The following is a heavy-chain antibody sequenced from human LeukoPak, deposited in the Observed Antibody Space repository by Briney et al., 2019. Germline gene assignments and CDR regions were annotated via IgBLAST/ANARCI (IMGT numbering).Heavy chain of an antibody. CDR1: GGSIRSSYYY. J-gene: IGHJ5*01. Sequence: PSETLSLTCTVSGGSIRSSYYYWGWIRQPPGKGLEWIGTVYYGRTTYYNPSLDGRVTISLDTSANHFSLQLNSVTAADTAVYYCVRHDGRGGATMGAFDSWGQGSLVTVSS. V-gene: IGHV4-39*01. CDR2: VYYGRTT. CDR3: VRHDGRGGATMGAFDS. D-gene: IGHD5-12*01.